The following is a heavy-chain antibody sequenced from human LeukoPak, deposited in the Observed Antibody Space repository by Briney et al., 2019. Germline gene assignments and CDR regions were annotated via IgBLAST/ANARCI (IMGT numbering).Heavy chain of an antibody. CDR1: NGSISSSNHY. Sequence: PSETLSLTCIVSNGSISSSNHYWSWIRQPPGKGLEWIGVINHSRSTNYNPSLKSRVTISVDTSKNQFSLKLSSVTAADTAVYYCARAGVGGDSFRGYSYGYPHSATNSKYYYYGMDVWGQGTTVTVSS. CDR3: ARAGVGGDSFRGYSYGYPHSATNSKYYYYGMDV. V-gene: IGHV4-39*07. D-gene: IGHD5-18*01. CDR2: INHSRST. J-gene: IGHJ6*02.